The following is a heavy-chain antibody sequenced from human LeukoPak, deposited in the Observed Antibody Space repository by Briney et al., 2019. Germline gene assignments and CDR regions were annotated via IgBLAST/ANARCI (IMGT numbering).Heavy chain of an antibody. CDR1: GFSFSNYW. D-gene: IGHD3-10*01. CDR3: VVDLSGSADY. V-gene: IGHV3-74*01. J-gene: IGHJ4*02. Sequence: PGESLRPSCAASGFSFSNYWFHWVRQAPGEGLVWVSRTNEHGTIINYADSVKGRLTISRDNAKNTLYLQMNGLRTEDSALYYCVVDLSGSADYWGQGTLVTVSS. CDR2: TNEHGTII.